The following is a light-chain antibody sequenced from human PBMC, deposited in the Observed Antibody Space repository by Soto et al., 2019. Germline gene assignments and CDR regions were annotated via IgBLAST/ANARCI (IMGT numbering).Light chain of an antibody. V-gene: IGLV1-44*01. CDR1: SSNIGSNT. Sequence: QSVLTQPPSASGTPGQRVTISCSGSSSNIGSNTVNWYQHLPGTAPKLLIYFNNQRPSAVPDRFSGSKSGTSASLAISGLQSEDEADYYCAAWDDSLNGYVFGTGTKLTVL. CDR3: AAWDDSLNGYV. CDR2: FNN. J-gene: IGLJ1*01.